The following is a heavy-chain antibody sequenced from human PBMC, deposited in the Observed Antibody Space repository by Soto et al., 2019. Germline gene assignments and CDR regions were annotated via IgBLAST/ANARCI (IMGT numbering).Heavy chain of an antibody. J-gene: IGHJ3*02. CDR2: IYYSGST. CDR1: GGSISSGDYY. CDR3: ARRYSSSSGAVAFDI. D-gene: IGHD6-6*01. Sequence: SETLSLTCTVSGGSISSGDYYWSWIRQPPGKGLEWIGYIYYSGSTYYNPSLKSRVTISVDTSKNQFSLKLSSVTAADTAVYYCARRYSSSSGAVAFDIWGQGTMVTVSS. V-gene: IGHV4-30-4*01.